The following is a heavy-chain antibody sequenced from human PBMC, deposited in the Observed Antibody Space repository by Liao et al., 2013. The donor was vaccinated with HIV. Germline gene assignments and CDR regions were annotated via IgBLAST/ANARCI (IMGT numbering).Heavy chain of an antibody. J-gene: IGHJ3*02. CDR2: KSYSGST. CDR1: GGSISSNY. D-gene: IGHD2-15*01. V-gene: IGHV4-59*01. CDR3: ARFFRGGFDI. Sequence: QVQLQESGPGLVKPSETLSLTCTVSGGSISSNYWSWIRQPPGKGLTWIAYKSYSGSTNYNPSLKSRVTISVDTSKNQFSLSLSSVTAADTAVYYCARFFRGGFDIWGQGTRVTVSS.